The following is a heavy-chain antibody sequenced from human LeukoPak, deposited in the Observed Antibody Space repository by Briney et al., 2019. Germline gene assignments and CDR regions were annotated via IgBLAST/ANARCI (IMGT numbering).Heavy chain of an antibody. CDR3: ARSYDFWSGSYYFDY. V-gene: IGHV3-53*01. J-gene: IGHJ4*02. CDR1: GFTVSSNY. Sequence: GGSLRLSCAASGFTVSSNYMSWVRQAPGKGLEWVSVIYSGGSTYYADSVKGRFTISRDNSKNTLYLQMNSLRAVDTAVYYCARSYDFWSGSYYFDYWGQGTLVTVSS. D-gene: IGHD3-3*01. CDR2: IYSGGST.